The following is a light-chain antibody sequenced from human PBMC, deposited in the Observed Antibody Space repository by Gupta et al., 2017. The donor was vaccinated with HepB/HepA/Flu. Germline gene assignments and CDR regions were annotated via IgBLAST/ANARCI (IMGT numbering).Light chain of an antibody. CDR3: QKYHSAPRT. CDR1: QGISNF. CDR2: AAS. V-gene: IGKV1-27*01. Sequence: QMTQSPSSLSASVGDRVTITYRASQGISNFLAWYQQKLGKAPKLLIYAASTLQSGVPSRFSGSGSGTDFTLTISGLQPEDVATYYCQKYHSAPRTFGPGTKVEIK. J-gene: IGKJ1*01.